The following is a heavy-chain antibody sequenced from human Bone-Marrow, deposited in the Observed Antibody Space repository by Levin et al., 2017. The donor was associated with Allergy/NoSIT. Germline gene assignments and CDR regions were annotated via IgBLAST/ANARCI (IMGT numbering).Heavy chain of an antibody. CDR2: IDQSGNT. V-gene: IGHV4-38-2*01. D-gene: IGHD2-15*01. J-gene: IGHJ4*02. CDR3: ARTLGYCSGDGCYYYFDQ. CDR1: NYSISSDFH. Sequence: PSETLSLTCAVSNYSISSDFHWGWIRQPPGKGLEWIGSIDQSGNTYYNASLKSRVTISLDTSKNQFSLRLTSVTAADTAVYYCARTLGYCSGDGCYYYFDQWGQGTLVTVSS.